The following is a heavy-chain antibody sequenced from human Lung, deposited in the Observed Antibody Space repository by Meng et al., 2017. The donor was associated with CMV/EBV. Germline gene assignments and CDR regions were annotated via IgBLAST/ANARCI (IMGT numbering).Heavy chain of an antibody. V-gene: IGHV4-34*01. D-gene: IGHD1-7*01. CDR1: GGSFSGYY. J-gene: IGHJ5*02. CDR3: AREGITGTTGFDP. CDR2: INHSGST. Sequence: GSLRLXXAVYGGSFSGYYWSWIRQPPGKGLEWIGEINHSGSTNYNPSLKSRVTISVDTSKNQFSLKLSSVTAADTAVYYCAREGITGTTGFDPWGRGTLVTVSS.